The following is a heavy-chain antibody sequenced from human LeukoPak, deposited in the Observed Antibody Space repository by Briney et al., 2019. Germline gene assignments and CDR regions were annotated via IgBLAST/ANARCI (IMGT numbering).Heavy chain of an antibody. Sequence: PSETLSLTCAVYGGSFSGYYWSWIRQPLGKGLEWIGEINHSGSTNYNPSLKSRVTISVDTSKNQFSLKLSSVTAADTAVYYCAIRTGYYGNYYYYGMDVWGKGTTVTVSS. D-gene: IGHD3/OR15-3a*01. J-gene: IGHJ6*04. CDR1: GGSFSGYY. CDR2: INHSGST. CDR3: AIRTGYYGNYYYYGMDV. V-gene: IGHV4-34*01.